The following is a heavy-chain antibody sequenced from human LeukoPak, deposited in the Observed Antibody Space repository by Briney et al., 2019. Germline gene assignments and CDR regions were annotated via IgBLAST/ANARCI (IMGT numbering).Heavy chain of an antibody. CDR3: ARYGSYYYDSSGPVDY. V-gene: IGHV3-48*01. Sequence: GGSLRLSCAASGFTFSSYSMNWVRQAPGKGLEWVSYISSSSSTIYYADSVKGRFTISRDNAKNSLYLQMNSLRAEDTAVYYCARYGSYYYDSSGPVDYWGQGTLVTVSS. D-gene: IGHD3-22*01. CDR1: GFTFSSYS. J-gene: IGHJ4*02. CDR2: ISSSSSTI.